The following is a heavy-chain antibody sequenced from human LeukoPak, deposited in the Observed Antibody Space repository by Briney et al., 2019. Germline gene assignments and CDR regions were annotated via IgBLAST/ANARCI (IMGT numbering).Heavy chain of an antibody. Sequence: GGSLRLSCAASGLTFSDYYMSWIRQAPGKGLEWVSYISSSSSYTNYADSVKGRFTISRDNAKNSLYLQMNSLRAEDTAVYYSARDTVQSTASDYWGQGTLVTVSS. J-gene: IGHJ4*02. CDR3: ARDTVQSTASDY. CDR2: ISSSSSYT. D-gene: IGHD4-11*01. V-gene: IGHV3-11*06. CDR1: GLTFSDYY.